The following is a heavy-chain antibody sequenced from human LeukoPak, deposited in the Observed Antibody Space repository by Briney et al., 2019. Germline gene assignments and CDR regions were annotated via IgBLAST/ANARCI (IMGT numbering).Heavy chain of an antibody. CDR2: IYSSGST. CDR1: GGXISSYY. J-gene: IGHJ4*02. D-gene: IGHD5-18*01. V-gene: IGHV4-59*01. CDR3: ARELGYGYDY. Sequence: SETLSLTCTVSGGXISSYYCTWIRQTPGKGLEWIGYIYSSGSTNYNPSLKSRITMSVDTSKNQVSLNLRSVTAADTAVYYCARELGYGYDYWGQGTLVTVSS.